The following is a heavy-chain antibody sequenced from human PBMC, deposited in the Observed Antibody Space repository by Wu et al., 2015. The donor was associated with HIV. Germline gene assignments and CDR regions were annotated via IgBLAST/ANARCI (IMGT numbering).Heavy chain of an antibody. D-gene: IGHD6-13*01. CDR1: GGTFSSYA. CDR3: ATQRSAAYDAFDI. J-gene: IGHJ3*02. V-gene: IGHV1-69*12. CDR2: IFPMFGTA. Sequence: QVQLVQSGAEVKKPGSSVKVSCKAVGGTFSSYAISWVRQAPGQGLEWMGGIFPMFGTANYAQKFQGRVTITADESTSTAYMELSSLRSEDTAVYYCATQRSAAYDAFDIWGQGTMVTVSS.